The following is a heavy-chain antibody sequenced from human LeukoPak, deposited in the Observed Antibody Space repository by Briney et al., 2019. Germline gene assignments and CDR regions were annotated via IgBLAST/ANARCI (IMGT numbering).Heavy chain of an antibody. V-gene: IGHV3-23*01. CDR2: ISNNGGYT. CDR3: AKSLAPSWSGPSNSDY. CDR1: GFTFSSSA. Sequence: GGSLRLSCAASGFTFSSSAMSWVRQAPGKGLEWVSAISNNGGYTYYADSVQGRSTISRDNSKSTLYLQMNSLRAEDTAVYYCAKSLAPSWSGPSNSDYWGQGTLVTVSS. D-gene: IGHD3-3*01. J-gene: IGHJ4*02.